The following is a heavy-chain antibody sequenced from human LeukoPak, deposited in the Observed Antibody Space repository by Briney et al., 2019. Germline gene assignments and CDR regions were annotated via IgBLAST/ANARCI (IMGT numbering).Heavy chain of an antibody. CDR3: ARSLVDTAMVINDY. J-gene: IGHJ4*02. CDR1: GGSFSGYY. Sequence: SETLALTCAVYGGSFSGYYWSGVGQPPGKGLEGIGEINHSGSTNYNPSLKSRVTISVDTSKNQFSLKLSSVPAADTAVYYCARSLVDTAMVINDYWGQGTLVTVSS. V-gene: IGHV4-34*01. D-gene: IGHD5-18*01. CDR2: INHSGST.